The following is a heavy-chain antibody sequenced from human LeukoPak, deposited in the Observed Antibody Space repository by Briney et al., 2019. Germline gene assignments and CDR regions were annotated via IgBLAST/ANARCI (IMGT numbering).Heavy chain of an antibody. CDR3: ARQPEGTWFDP. Sequence: GEPLKISCKGSGYSFTSNWISWVRKLPGKGLEWMVRIDPSDSYTNYSQSFQGHVTISADKSISTAYLQWSSLKASDTAMYYCARQPEGTWFDPWGQGTLVTVSS. D-gene: IGHD1-1*01. CDR2: IDPSDSYT. V-gene: IGHV5-10-1*01. CDR1: GYSFTSNW. J-gene: IGHJ5*02.